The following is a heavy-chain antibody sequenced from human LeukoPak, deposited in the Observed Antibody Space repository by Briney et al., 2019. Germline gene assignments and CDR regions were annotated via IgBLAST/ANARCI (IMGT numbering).Heavy chain of an antibody. J-gene: IGHJ4*02. CDR3: AKDNYYETSAFVDY. CDR2: ISASETSI. CDR1: GFTFSLYN. Sequence: GGSLRLSCAASGFTFSLYNVNWVRQAPGKGLEWVSQISASETSIKYADSVRGRFTISRDNAKNSVYLQMNSLRAEDTAVYYCAKDNYYETSAFVDYWGQGTLVTVSS. V-gene: IGHV3-48*01. D-gene: IGHD3-22*01.